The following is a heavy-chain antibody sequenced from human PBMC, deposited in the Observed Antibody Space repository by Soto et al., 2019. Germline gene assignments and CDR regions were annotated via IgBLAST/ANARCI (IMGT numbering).Heavy chain of an antibody. J-gene: IGHJ4*02. V-gene: IGHV4-39*01. Sequence: SETLSLTCTVSGGSISSSSYYWGWIRQPPGKGLEWIGSIYYSGSTYYNPSLKSRVTISVDTSKNQFSLKLSSVTAADTAVYYCARLSYPVTSDYWGQGTLVTVSS. CDR2: IYYSGST. CDR1: GGSISSSSYY. CDR3: ARLSYPVTSDY. D-gene: IGHD4-4*01.